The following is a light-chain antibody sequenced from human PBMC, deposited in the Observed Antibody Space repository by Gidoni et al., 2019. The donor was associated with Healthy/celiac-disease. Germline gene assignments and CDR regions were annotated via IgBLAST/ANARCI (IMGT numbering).Light chain of an antibody. CDR3: AAWDDSLNGPV. CDR1: SSNIGSNT. Sequence: QSVLTQPPSASGTPGQRVTIPCSGSSSNIGSNTVNWYQQLPGPAPKLLIYSNNPRPSGVPDRVSGSKCGTSASLAISGLQSEDEADYYCAAWDDSLNGPVFGGGTKLTVL. V-gene: IGLV1-44*01. CDR2: SNN. J-gene: IGLJ2*01.